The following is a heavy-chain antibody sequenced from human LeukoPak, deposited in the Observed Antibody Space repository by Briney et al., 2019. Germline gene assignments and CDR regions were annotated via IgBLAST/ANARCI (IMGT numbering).Heavy chain of an antibody. CDR1: GFTFSSDA. Sequence: GGSLRLSCAASGFTFSSDAMNWVRQRPGKGLEWVSVISGSGDKTYYADSVKGRFTISRDNSKNTLYLQMNSLRAEDTAVYCAKDRSLNGGNSNGYFDYWGQGTLVTVSS. J-gene: IGHJ4*02. CDR3: AKDRSLNGGNSNGYFDY. D-gene: IGHD4-23*01. CDR2: ISGSGDKT. V-gene: IGHV3-23*01.